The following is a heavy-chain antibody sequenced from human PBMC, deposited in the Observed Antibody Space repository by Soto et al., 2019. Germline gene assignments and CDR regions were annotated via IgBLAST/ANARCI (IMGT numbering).Heavy chain of an antibody. CDR3: ARQPESGFGELIRASGMDV. CDR2: IYYSGST. CDR1: GGSISSSSYY. Sequence: QLQLQESGPGLVKPSETLSLTCTVSGGSISSSSYYWGWIRQPPGKGLEWIGSIYYSGSTYYNPSLKCRVTISVDTYKNQFSLKLSSVTAADTAVYYCARQPESGFGELIRASGMDVWGQGTTVTVSS. V-gene: IGHV4-39*01. J-gene: IGHJ6*02. D-gene: IGHD3-10*01.